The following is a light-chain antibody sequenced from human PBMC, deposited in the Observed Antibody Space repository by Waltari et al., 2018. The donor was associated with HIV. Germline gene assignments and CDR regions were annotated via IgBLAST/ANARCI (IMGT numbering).Light chain of an antibody. V-gene: IGKV3-15*01. Sequence: EIVMTQSPATLSVSPGDRVTLSCRASQSVSNNLAWYQQKPGQSPWLLIYGASTRATGIPVTFSGRGSGTEFTLTISSLQSEDFAIYYCQQYNDWPLTFGGGTKVDI. CDR1: QSVSNN. CDR3: QQYNDWPLT. CDR2: GAS. J-gene: IGKJ4*01.